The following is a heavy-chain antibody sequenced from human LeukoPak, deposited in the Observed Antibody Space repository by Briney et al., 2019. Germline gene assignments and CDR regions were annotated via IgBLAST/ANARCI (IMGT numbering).Heavy chain of an antibody. CDR2: ISGSGGST. D-gene: IGHD3-16*01. J-gene: IGHJ4*02. V-gene: IGHV3-23*01. CDR3: AKDSYYYYLLGSLYY. Sequence: GGSLRLSCAASGFTFTSYAMSWVGQAPGKGLEWVSTISGSGGSTYYAGSVKGRFTISRDNSKNTLYLQMNSLRAEDTAVYYCAKDSYYYYLLGSLYYWGQGTLVTVSS. CDR1: GFTFTSYA.